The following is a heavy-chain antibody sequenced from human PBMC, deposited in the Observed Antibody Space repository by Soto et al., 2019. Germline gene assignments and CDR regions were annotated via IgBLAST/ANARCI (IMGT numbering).Heavy chain of an antibody. D-gene: IGHD4-4*01. Sequence: EVQLLESGGGLVQPGGSLRLSCAGSGFTFSNYAMSWVRQAPGKGLEWVSVSSGSGGSSSYADSVKGRLTISRDNSRNTLYLQMNSLRADDTAVYYCVRGSVTTAYMDVWGKGTTVTVSS. J-gene: IGHJ6*03. CDR2: SSGSGGSS. V-gene: IGHV3-23*01. CDR1: GFTFSNYA. CDR3: VRGSVTTAYMDV.